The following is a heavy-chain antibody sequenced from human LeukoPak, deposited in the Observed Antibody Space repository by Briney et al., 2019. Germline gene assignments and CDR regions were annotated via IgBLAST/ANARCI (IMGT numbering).Heavy chain of an antibody. V-gene: IGHV4-4*02. Sequence: PSETLSLTCAVSGGSILTTNWWSWVRQPPGKGLEWIGEVHLSGASNYSPSLKSRVSMSIDKSRNQLSLELTSVTAADTAIYYCARESGAFSPFGFWGQGTLVTVSS. CDR3: ARESGAFSPFGF. D-gene: IGHD1-26*01. J-gene: IGHJ4*02. CDR2: VHLSGAS. CDR1: GGSILTTNW.